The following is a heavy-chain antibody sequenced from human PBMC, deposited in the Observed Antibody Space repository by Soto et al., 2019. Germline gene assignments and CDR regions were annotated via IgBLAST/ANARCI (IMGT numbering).Heavy chain of an antibody. Sequence: GASVKVSCKVSGYTLTELSMHWVRQAPGKGLEWMGGFDPEDGETIYAQEFQGRVTMTEDTSTDTAYMELSSLRSEDTAVYYCATTGYCSSTSCSSYMDVWGKGTTVTVSS. CDR3: ATTGYCSSTSCSSYMDV. V-gene: IGHV1-24*01. D-gene: IGHD2-2*01. J-gene: IGHJ6*03. CDR2: FDPEDGET. CDR1: GYTLTELS.